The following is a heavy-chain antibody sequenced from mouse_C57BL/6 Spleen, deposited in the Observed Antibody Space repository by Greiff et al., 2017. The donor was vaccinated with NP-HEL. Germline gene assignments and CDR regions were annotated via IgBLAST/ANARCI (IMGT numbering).Heavy chain of an antibody. CDR2: INPSTGGT. D-gene: IGHD1-1*01. CDR1: GYSFTGYY. V-gene: IGHV1-42*01. J-gene: IGHJ4*01. Sequence: VQLQQSGPELVKPGASVKISCKASGYSFTGYYMNWVKQSPEKSLEWIGEINPSTGGTTYNQKFKAKATLTVDKSSSTAYMQLKSLTSEDSAVYYCARVELLRTMDYWGQGTSVTVSS. CDR3: ARVELLRTMDY.